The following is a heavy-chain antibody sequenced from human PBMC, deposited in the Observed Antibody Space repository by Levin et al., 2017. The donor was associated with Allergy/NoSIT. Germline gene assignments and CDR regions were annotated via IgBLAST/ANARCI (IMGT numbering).Heavy chain of an antibody. CDR2: IWYDGSQK. CDR1: GFSFSSYG. V-gene: IGHV3-33*01. J-gene: IGHJ4*02. Sequence: LSLTCAASGFSFSSYGMYWVRQAPGKGLEWVALIWYDGSQKYYADSVKGRFTVSRDDSKNTLYLQMNSLRAEDTAVYYCASVIIVAGFGFDFWGQGTLVTVSS. CDR3: ASVIIVAGFGFDF. D-gene: IGHD5-12*01.